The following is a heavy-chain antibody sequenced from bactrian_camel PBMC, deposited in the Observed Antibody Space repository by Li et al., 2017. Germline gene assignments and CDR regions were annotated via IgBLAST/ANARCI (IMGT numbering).Heavy chain of an antibody. V-gene: IGHV3S55*01. CDR2: IYYGVNA. CDR1: GYRNNPYI. D-gene: IGHD6*01. Sequence: HVQLVESGGDSVQGGGSLRLSCAASGYRNNPYIMAWFRQAPGKEREEVASIYYGVNAYYVDSVKGRFTISQDNAKKTLYLQMNNLKPEDTAMYYCAADWRGDYGGSWTTPGRYNHWGQGTQVTVS. J-gene: IGHJ4*01. CDR3: AADWRGDYGGSWTTPGRYNH.